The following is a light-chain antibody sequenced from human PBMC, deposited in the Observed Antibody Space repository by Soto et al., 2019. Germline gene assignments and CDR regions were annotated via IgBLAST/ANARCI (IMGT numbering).Light chain of an antibody. Sequence: EIVMTQSPATLSVSPGERATLSCRASQSVSSNIAWYQQKPGQAPRLLIYGASNRATGIPARFSGRGSGTEFTLTISSLQSEDFAVYYWQQYNNWPPWTFGQGTKVDTK. CDR1: QSVSSN. CDR3: QQYNNWPPWT. V-gene: IGKV3-15*01. CDR2: GAS. J-gene: IGKJ1*01.